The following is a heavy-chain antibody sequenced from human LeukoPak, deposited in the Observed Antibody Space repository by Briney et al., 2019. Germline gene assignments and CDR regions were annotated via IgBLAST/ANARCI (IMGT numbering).Heavy chain of an antibody. CDR2: MNQDGSEK. Sequence: GGPLTLSCAASGFTFSHSLMSWVRQAPGKGLEWVANMNQDGSEKGYVDSVKGRFTISRDNARNSLYLQMSSLRPEDTAVYYCATYTHWVAGDVWGQEPTVTVS. D-gene: IGHD3-16*01. CDR3: ATYTHWVAGDV. CDR1: GFTFSHSL. J-gene: IGHJ6*02. V-gene: IGHV3-7*01.